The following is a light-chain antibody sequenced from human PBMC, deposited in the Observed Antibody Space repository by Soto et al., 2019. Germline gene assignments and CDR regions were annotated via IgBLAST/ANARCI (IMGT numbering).Light chain of an antibody. CDR1: QLIDSW. CDR3: QQAHSFPLT. J-gene: IGKJ4*01. Sequence: DIQLTQSPAAVSAPVGGRVTITCRASQLIDSWLAWYQQKPGKAPKLLIYSGSTLQGGVPSRFSGSGSGTEFTLIIKSLQPEDFATYYCQQAHSFPLTFGGGTRVEIK. CDR2: SGS. V-gene: IGKV1-12*01.